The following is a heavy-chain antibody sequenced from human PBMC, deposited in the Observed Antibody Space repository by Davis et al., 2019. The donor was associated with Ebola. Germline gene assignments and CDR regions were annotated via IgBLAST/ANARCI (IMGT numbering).Heavy chain of an antibody. V-gene: IGHV1-2*04. CDR2: INPNSGGT. CDR1: GYTFTGYY. J-gene: IGHJ4*02. CDR3: ARGRTMVRGVTDFDY. D-gene: IGHD3-10*01. Sequence: ASVKVSCKASGYTFTGYYMHWVRQAPGQGLEWMGWINPNSGGTNYAQKFQGWVTMTRDTSISTAYMELSRLRSDDTAVYYCARGRTMVRGVTDFDYWGQGTLVTVSS.